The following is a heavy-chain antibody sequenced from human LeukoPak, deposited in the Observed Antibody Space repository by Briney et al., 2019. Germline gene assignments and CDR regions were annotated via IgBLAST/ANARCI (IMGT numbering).Heavy chain of an antibody. J-gene: IGHJ4*02. CDR2: ITSGTTYI. V-gene: IGHV3-21*01. CDR3: ARWPYSSSYYFDY. Sequence: GGSLRPSCAASGFTFRNYGMNWVRQSPGKGLGWVSSITSGTTYIYYADSVRGRFTLSRDNAKNSLYLQMNSLRAEDTAVYYCARWPYSSSYYFDYWGQGTLVTVSS. CDR1: GFTFRNYG. D-gene: IGHD6-6*01.